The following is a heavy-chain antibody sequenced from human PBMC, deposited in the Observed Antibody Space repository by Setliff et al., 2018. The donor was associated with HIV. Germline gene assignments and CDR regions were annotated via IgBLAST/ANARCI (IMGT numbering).Heavy chain of an antibody. V-gene: IGHV4-30-4*01. CDR3: ARARSDWYNVRPYYFDL. D-gene: IGHD6-19*01. CDR1: GTSFVGDNH. CDR2: FMYTDIHYVNYLN. J-gene: IGHJ4*02. Sequence: SETLSLTCAVSGTSFVGDNHWSWIRQTPERGLEWIAYFMYTDIHYVNYLNYRNPSLASRLSISVDKSKNQFSLTLSSVTAADTAVYYCARARSDWYNVRPYYFDLWGQGTPVTVSS.